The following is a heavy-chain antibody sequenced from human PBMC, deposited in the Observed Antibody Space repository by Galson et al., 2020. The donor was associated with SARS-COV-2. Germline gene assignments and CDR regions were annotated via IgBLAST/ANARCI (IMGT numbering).Heavy chain of an antibody. J-gene: IGHJ4*02. D-gene: IGHD3-16*02. Sequence: QLGESLKISCAASGFNFRSYGMHWVRQAPGKGLEWVSFIRYDGSKKNYADSVKGRFTISRENSNNTMDLEMNSLRPEDTGVYYCAKDLILQRFGELSGFDCWGQGILVTVSS. CDR3: AKDLILQRFGELSGFDC. CDR2: IRYDGSKK. V-gene: IGHV3-30*02. CDR1: GFNFRSYG.